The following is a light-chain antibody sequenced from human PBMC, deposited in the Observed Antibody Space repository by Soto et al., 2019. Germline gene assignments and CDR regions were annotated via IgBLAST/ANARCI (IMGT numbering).Light chain of an antibody. Sequence: EIVLTQSPGTLSLSPGERATLSCRASQSVSSNYLAWYQQKPGQAPRLLIYGASSRATGIPDRFSGSGSGTDFTLTISRLEPEDFAVYYCQQYGKSRFIFDPGTKVDIK. V-gene: IGKV3-20*01. J-gene: IGKJ3*01. CDR1: QSVSSNY. CDR2: GAS. CDR3: QQYGKSRFI.